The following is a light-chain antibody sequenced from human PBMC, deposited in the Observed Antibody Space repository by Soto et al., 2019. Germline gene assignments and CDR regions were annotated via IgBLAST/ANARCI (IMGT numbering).Light chain of an antibody. CDR2: GAS. J-gene: IGKJ4*01. V-gene: IGKV3-20*01. CDR1: QSVSSSY. Sequence: EIVLTQSPGTLSLPPGQRATLSCRASQSVSSSYLAWYQQKPGQAPRLLIYGASSRATGIPDRFSGGGSGTDFTLTISRLEPEDFAVYYCQQYSSYPLTFGRGTKVDIK. CDR3: QQYSSYPLT.